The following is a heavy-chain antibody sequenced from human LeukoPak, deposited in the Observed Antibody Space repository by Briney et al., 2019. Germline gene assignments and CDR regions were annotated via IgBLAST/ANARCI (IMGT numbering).Heavy chain of an antibody. V-gene: IGHV3-30*02. J-gene: IGHJ4*02. Sequence: GGSLRLSCAASGFTFSSYGMHWVRQAPGKGLEWVAFIRYNGRTTYYADSVKGRFTISRDNSKNTVFLQMYSLRAEDTAAYYCAKEASRGSSFAYTPIEKPYYLDYWGQGTLVTVSS. CDR1: GFTFSSYG. CDR3: AKEASRGSSFAYTPIEKPYYLDY. D-gene: IGHD5-18*01. CDR2: IRYNGRTT.